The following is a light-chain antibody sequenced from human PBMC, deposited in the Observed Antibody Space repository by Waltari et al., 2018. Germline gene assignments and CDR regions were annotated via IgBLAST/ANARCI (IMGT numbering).Light chain of an antibody. J-gene: IGLJ2*01. CDR1: SSDVGGYEY. V-gene: IGLV2-8*01. CDR3: SSYARGNAVV. CDR2: EVT. Sequence: QSALTQPPSASGSPGQSVTISCTGTSSDVGGYEYVSWYQHHPGKAPKLIVYEVTQRPSGVPDRFSGSKSGNTASLTVSGLQAEDEAEYYCSSYARGNAVVFGVGTRLTVL.